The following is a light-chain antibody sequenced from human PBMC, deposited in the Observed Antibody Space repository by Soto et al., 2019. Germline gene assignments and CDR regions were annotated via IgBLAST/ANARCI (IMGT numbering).Light chain of an antibody. J-gene: IGKJ5*01. Sequence: DIQMTQSPSSLSASVGDRVTITCRASQSISSYLNWYQQKAGKGPKLLIYAASSLQSGVPSRFSGSGSGTDFTLTISSLQPEDFATYYCQQSSSTPPIPSGQGTRLEIK. V-gene: IGKV1-39*01. CDR2: AAS. CDR1: QSISSY. CDR3: QQSSSTPPIP.